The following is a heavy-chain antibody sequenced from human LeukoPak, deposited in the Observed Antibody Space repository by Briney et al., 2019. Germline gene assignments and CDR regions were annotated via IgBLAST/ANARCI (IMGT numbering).Heavy chain of an antibody. CDR2: IYYSGST. D-gene: IGHD3-16*01. Sequence: SETLSLTCTVSGGSISSSSYYWGWIRQPPGKGLEWIGSIYYSGSTYYNPSLKSRVTISVDTSKNPFSLKLSSVTAADTAVYYCAAGGKVDYWGQGTLVTVSS. CDR1: GGSISSSSYY. V-gene: IGHV4-39*01. J-gene: IGHJ4*02. CDR3: AAGGKVDY.